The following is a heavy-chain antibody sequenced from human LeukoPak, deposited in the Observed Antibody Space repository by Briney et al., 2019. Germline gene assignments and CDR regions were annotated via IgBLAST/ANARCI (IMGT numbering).Heavy chain of an antibody. V-gene: IGHV4-59*08. CDR3: ARLGKTYYMDV. CDR2: LYHSGAA. D-gene: IGHD1/OR15-1a*01. CDR1: GDTISNYY. J-gene: IGHJ6*03. Sequence: SETLSLTCTASGDTISNYYWTWILQTPGKGLEWIGNLYHSGAADYNPSLKTRVTTSVDTSKDQFSLSLRSSTAADTAVYFCARLGKTYYMDVWGTGTTVTVSS.